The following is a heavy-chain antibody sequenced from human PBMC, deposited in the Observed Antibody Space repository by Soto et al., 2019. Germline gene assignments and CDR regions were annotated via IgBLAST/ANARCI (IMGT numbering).Heavy chain of an antibody. V-gene: IGHV1-3*01. D-gene: IGHD1-26*01. CDR3: ARLILLNWFDP. J-gene: IGHJ5*02. Sequence: ASVKVSCKASGYTFTSYAMHRVRQAPGQRLEWMGWINAGNGNTKYSQKFQGRVTITRDTSASTAYMELSSLRSEDTAVYYCARLILLNWFDPWGQGTLVTVSS. CDR1: GYTFTSYA. CDR2: INAGNGNT.